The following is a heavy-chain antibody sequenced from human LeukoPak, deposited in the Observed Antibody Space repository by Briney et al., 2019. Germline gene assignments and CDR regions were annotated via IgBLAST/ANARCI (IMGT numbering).Heavy chain of an antibody. D-gene: IGHD5-18*01. J-gene: IGHJ5*02. V-gene: IGHV3-74*01. CDR2: INTDGRST. Sequence: PGGSLRLSCAASGFTFRTYWMHWVRQAPGKGLVWVSRINTDGRSTSYADSVKGRFTVSRDNSKDTLYLQMNSLRAEDTAVYYCAAGYSYGTNLDHWGQGTLVTVSS. CDR3: AAGYSYGTNLDH. CDR1: GFTFRTYW.